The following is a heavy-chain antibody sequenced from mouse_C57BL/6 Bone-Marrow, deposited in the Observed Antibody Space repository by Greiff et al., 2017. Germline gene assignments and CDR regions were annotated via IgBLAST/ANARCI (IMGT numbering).Heavy chain of an antibody. D-gene: IGHD1-1*01. Sequence: VQLQQSVAELVRPGASVKLSCTASGFHIKNTYMHWVRQRPEQGLEWIGRIDPANGNTKYAPKFQGTATITADTSSNTAYLQLSSLTSEDTAIDYGARTPPYYQNWYFDVWGTGTTGTVSS. CDR1: GFHIKNTY. J-gene: IGHJ1*03. CDR2: IDPANGNT. V-gene: IGHV14-3*01. CDR3: ARTPPYYQNWYFDV.